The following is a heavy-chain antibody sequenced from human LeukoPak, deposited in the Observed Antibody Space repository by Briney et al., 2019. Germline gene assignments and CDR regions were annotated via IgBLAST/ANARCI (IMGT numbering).Heavy chain of an antibody. D-gene: IGHD2-15*01. CDR3: GRYCSGGSCAPDAFDI. J-gene: IGHJ3*02. CDR2: IYYSGST. Sequence: SETLSLTCTVSGGSISSYYWSWIRQPPGKGLEWIGHIYYSGSTNYNPSLKSRVTISVDTSKNQFSLKLSSVTAADTAVYYCGRYCSGGSCAPDAFDIWGQGTMVTVSS. CDR1: GGSISSYY. V-gene: IGHV4-59*08.